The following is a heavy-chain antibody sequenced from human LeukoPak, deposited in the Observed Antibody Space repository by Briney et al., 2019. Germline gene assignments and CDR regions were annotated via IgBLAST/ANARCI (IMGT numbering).Heavy chain of an antibody. V-gene: IGHV1-3*03. CDR2: INAGNGNT. J-gene: IGHJ4*02. CDR3: ARAGYDFWSGYYLDY. CDR1: GYTFTNYG. Sequence: ASVKVSCKASGYTFTNYGISWVRQAPGQRLEWMGWINAGNGNTKYSQEFQGRVTITRDTSASTAYMELSSLRSEDMAVYYCARAGYDFWSGYYLDYWGQGTLVTVSS. D-gene: IGHD3-3*01.